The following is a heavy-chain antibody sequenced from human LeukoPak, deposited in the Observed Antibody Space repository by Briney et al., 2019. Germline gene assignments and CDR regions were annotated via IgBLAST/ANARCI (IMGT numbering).Heavy chain of an antibody. CDR1: GFTFSSYW. CDR2: IKQDGSEK. CDR3: ARAARTVTSSYYFDY. Sequence: GGSLRLSCAASGFTFSSYWMSWVRQAPGKGLEWVANIKQDGSEKYYVDSVKGRFTISRDNAKNSLYLQMNSLRAEDTAVYYCARAARTVTSSYYFDYWGQGTLVTVSS. J-gene: IGHJ4*02. V-gene: IGHV3-7*01. D-gene: IGHD4-11*01.